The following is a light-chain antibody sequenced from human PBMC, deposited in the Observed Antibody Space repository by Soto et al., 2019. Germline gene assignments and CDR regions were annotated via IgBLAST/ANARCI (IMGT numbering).Light chain of an antibody. CDR3: QSYDNRLSAYV. V-gene: IGLV1-40*01. CDR1: SSNIGAGYD. J-gene: IGLJ1*01. CDR2: TSN. Sequence: QSVLTQPPSVSGAPGQRVTISCTGSSSNIGAGYDVHWYLQLPGTAPKLLVYTSNNRPSGVPDRFSGSKSGTSASLAITGLQAEDEADYYCQSYDNRLSAYVFGTGTKLTVL.